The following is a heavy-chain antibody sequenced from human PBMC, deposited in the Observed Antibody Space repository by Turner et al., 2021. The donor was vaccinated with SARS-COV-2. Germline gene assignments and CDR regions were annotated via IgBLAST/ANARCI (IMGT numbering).Heavy chain of an antibody. CDR3: ATGSAVAGTPQFYYYYYGIDV. CDR2: FDPEDGET. V-gene: IGHV1-24*01. Sequence: QVQLVQSGAEVKKPGASVKVSCTVSGYTLTELSMHWVRQAPGKGLEWMGGFDPEDGETIYAQKFQGRVTMTEDTSTDTADMELSSLRSEDTAVYYCATGSAVAGTPQFYYYYYGIDVWGQGTTVTVSS. CDR1: GYTLTELS. D-gene: IGHD6-19*01. J-gene: IGHJ6*02.